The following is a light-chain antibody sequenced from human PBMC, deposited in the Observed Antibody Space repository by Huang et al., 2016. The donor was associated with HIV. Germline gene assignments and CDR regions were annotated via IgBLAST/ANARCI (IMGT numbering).Light chain of an antibody. V-gene: IGKV3-15*01. CDR2: GAS. J-gene: IGKJ1*01. Sequence: EIVMRQSPATLSASPGERATLSCTASQSVSSNLAWYQQKPGQAPRPLIYGASTRATGIPARFSGSGSGTDFTLTISSLQSEDFAVYYCQQYNNWPRTFGQGTKVEI. CDR1: QSVSSN. CDR3: QQYNNWPRT.